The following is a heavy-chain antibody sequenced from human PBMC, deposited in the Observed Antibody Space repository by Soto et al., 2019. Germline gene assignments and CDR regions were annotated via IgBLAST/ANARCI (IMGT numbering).Heavy chain of an antibody. CDR1: GRSISSSIDY. Sequence: PSEPLSLTCTVSGRSISSSIDYWGWIRQPPGKGLEWIGSIYYSGSTYYNPSLKSRVTISVDTSKNQFSLKLSSVTAADTAVYYCARHAVYDILPGYPWSNRFDPWSQGTLVT. D-gene: IGHD3-9*01. CDR3: ARHAVYDILPGYPWSNRFDP. J-gene: IGHJ5*02. V-gene: IGHV4-39*01. CDR2: IYYSGST.